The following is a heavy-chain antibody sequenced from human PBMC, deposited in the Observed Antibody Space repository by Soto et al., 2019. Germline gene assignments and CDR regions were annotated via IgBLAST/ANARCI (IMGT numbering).Heavy chain of an antibody. CDR3: ARGYNNGPNGN. Sequence: QVQLVQSGTELKKPGASVKVSCKASGYPFTTYDINWVRQAPGQGLEWMGRISANNGGTDYAQKLQDRVTMTIDTATSIGYMELRSLRSDDTAIYYGARGYNNGPNGNWSQGTLVSVSS. D-gene: IGHD6-19*01. J-gene: IGHJ4*02. CDR1: GYPFTTYD. CDR2: ISANNGGT. V-gene: IGHV1-18*04.